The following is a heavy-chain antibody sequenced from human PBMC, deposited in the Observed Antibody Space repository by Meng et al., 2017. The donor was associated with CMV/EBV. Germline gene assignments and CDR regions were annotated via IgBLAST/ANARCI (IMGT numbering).Heavy chain of an antibody. CDR2: INHSGST. CDR1: GGSFRGYY. J-gene: IGHJ5*02. CDR3: ARGGNWFDP. V-gene: IGHV4-34*01. Sequence: HLQPWGAGLSQPSDTLSPTCAVSGGSFRGYYGSWIRQPPGKGLEWIGEINHSGSTNYTPSLKSRVTISVDTSKNQFSLKLSSVTAADTAVYYCARGGNWFDPWGQGTLVTVSS.